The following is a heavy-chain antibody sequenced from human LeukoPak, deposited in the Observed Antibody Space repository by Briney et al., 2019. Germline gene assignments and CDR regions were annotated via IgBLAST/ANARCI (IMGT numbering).Heavy chain of an antibody. CDR3: AGGGHDSSGYYSSWSTANWFDP. CDR2: IIPIFGTA. CDR1: GGTFSSYA. D-gene: IGHD3-22*01. J-gene: IGHJ5*02. V-gene: IGHV1-69*13. Sequence: ASVKVSCKASGGTFSSYAISWVRQAPGQGLEWVGGIIPIFGTANYAQKFQGRVTITADESTSTAYMELSSLRSEDTAVYYCAGGGHDSSGYYSSWSTANWFDPWGQGTLVTVSS.